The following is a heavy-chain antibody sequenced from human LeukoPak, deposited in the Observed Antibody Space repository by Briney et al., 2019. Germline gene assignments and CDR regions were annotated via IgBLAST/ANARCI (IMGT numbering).Heavy chain of an antibody. D-gene: IGHD6-19*01. V-gene: IGHV3-23*01. Sequence: GGSLRLSCAASGFTFSSYAMSWVRQAPGKGLEWVSAISGSGGSTYYADSVKGRFTISSDNSKNTLYLQMNSLRAEDTAVYYCAKGGEWYSSGRLDYWGQGTLVTVSS. CDR3: AKGGEWYSSGRLDY. CDR1: GFTFSSYA. CDR2: ISGSGGST. J-gene: IGHJ4*02.